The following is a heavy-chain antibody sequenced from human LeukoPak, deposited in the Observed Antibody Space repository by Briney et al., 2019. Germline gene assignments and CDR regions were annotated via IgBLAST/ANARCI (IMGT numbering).Heavy chain of an antibody. CDR3: AKDMGSYYEKYCLAS. CDR2: ISWNSGSI. Sequence: GGSLRLSCAASGFTFDDYAMHWVRQAPGKGLEWVSGISWNSGSIGYADSVKGRFTISRDNAKNSLYLQMNSLRAEDMALYYCAKDMGSYYEKYCLASWGQGTMVTVSS. V-gene: IGHV3-9*03. CDR1: GFTFDDYA. D-gene: IGHD2-2*01. J-gene: IGHJ3*01.